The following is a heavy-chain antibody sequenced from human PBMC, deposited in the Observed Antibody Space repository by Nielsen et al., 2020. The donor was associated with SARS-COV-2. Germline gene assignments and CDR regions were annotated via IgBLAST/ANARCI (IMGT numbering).Heavy chain of an antibody. V-gene: IGHV1-2*06. Sequence: ASVKVSCKASGYTFTGYYMHWVRQAPGQGLEWMGRINPNSGGTNYAQKFQGRVTMTRDTSISTAYMELSSLRSEDTAVYYCARELDERLYYDFWSGYPPGYWGQGTLVTVSS. D-gene: IGHD3-3*01. J-gene: IGHJ4*02. CDR2: INPNSGGT. CDR3: ARELDERLYYDFWSGYPPGY. CDR1: GYTFTGYY.